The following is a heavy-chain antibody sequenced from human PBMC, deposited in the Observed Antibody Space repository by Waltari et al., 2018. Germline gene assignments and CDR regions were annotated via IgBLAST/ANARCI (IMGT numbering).Heavy chain of an antibody. V-gene: IGHV4-34*01. CDR1: GGSFSGYY. CDR2: INHSGST. CDR3: ASGEPWGVDAFDI. Sequence: QVQLQQWGAGLLKPSETLSLTCAVYGGSFSGYYWSWIRQPPGKGLEWIGEINHSGSTNYTPSLKSRVTISVDTSKNQFSLKLSSVTAADTAVYYCASGEPWGVDAFDIWGQGTMVTVSS. D-gene: IGHD3-10*01. J-gene: IGHJ3*02.